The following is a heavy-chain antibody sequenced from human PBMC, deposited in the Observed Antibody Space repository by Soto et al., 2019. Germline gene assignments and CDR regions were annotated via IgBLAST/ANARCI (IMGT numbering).Heavy chain of an antibody. CDR2: IIPIFGSV. J-gene: IGHJ4*02. V-gene: IGHV1-69*01. CDR3: ARPRTTGTTKGYDY. Sequence: QVQLVQSGAEVKKPGSSVKVSCKASGGTFSSYPISWVRQAPGQGLEWMGVIIPIFGSVNSAQKFQGRVTSTADESTSTAYMELSSLRSEDTAVYYCARPRTTGTTKGYDYWGQGTRVTVSS. CDR1: GGTFSSYP. D-gene: IGHD1-1*01.